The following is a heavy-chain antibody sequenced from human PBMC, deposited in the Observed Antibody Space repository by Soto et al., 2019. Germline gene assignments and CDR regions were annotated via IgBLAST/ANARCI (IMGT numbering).Heavy chain of an antibody. Sequence: PGGSLRLSCAASGFTFSSYAMSWVRQAPGKGLEWVSAISGSGGSTYYADSVKGRFTISRDNSKNTLYLQMNSLRAEDTAVYYCANLERPDYYGMDVWGQGTTVTVSS. CDR2: ISGSGGST. V-gene: IGHV3-23*01. CDR1: GFTFSSYA. J-gene: IGHJ6*02. D-gene: IGHD1-1*01. CDR3: ANLERPDYYGMDV.